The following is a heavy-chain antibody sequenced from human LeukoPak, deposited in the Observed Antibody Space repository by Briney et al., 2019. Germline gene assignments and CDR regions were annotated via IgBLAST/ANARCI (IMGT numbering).Heavy chain of an antibody. Sequence: GASVKVSCKASGGTFSSYAISWVRQAPGKGLEWMGGIIPIFGTANYAQKFQGRVTITADESTSTAYMELSSLRSEDTAVYYCARDESPLGRWLVHGVYWGQGTLVTVSS. D-gene: IGHD6-19*01. J-gene: IGHJ4*02. V-gene: IGHV1-69*13. CDR1: GGTFSSYA. CDR2: IIPIFGTA. CDR3: ARDESPLGRWLVHGVY.